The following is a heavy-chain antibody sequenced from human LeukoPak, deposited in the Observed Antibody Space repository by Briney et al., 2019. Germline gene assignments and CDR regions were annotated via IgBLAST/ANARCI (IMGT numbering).Heavy chain of an antibody. CDR3: ARSEEYSGYDPFDY. CDR2: IYYSGST. V-gene: IGHV4-31*03. Sequence: PSQTLSLTCTVSGGSISSGGYYWSWIRQHPGKGLEWLGYIYYSGSTYYNPSLKSRVTISVDTSKNQFSLKLSSVTAADTAVYYCARSEEYSGYDPFDYWGQGTLVTVSS. CDR1: GGSISSGGYY. D-gene: IGHD5-12*01. J-gene: IGHJ4*02.